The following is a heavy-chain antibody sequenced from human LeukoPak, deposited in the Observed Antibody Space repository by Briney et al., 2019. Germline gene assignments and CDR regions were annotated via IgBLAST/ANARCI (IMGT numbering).Heavy chain of an antibody. J-gene: IGHJ4*02. V-gene: IGHV5-51*01. CDR3: ARRRDLYPGSYYPFDY. Sequence: GESLKISCKVSGYILTNNWIGWVRQVPGKGLEWMGIIYPGDSDTRYSPSFQGQVTISSDKSISTAYLQWNSLKASDTAMYYCARRRDLYPGSYYPFDYWGQGTLVTVSS. CDR2: IYPGDSDT. CDR1: GYILTNNW. D-gene: IGHD1-26*01.